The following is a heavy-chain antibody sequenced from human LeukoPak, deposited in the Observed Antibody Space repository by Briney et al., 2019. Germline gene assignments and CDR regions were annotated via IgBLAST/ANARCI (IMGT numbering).Heavy chain of an antibody. CDR2: IYHSGST. D-gene: IGHD3-10*01. CDR1: GVSISSSNR. Sequence: PSETLTLTCDVSGVSISSSNRWSWVRQPPGKGLEWIGEIYHSGSTNYNPSLKSRVTISVDKSKNQFSLNVNSVTAADTAVYYCAREGDPTGSHYNYWGQGILVTVSS. J-gene: IGHJ4*02. CDR3: AREGDPTGSHYNY. V-gene: IGHV4-4*02.